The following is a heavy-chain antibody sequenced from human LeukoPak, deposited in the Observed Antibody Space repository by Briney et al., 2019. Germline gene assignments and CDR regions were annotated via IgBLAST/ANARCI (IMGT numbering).Heavy chain of an antibody. CDR3: ANSPPRLGVVAYPYGMDV. D-gene: IGHD3-22*01. CDR2: MNPDNGNT. Sequence: ASVKVSCKASGYAFTSYGINWVRQATGQGLEWMGWMNPDNGNTGFAQKFQGRITMTRNTSISTAYMEVSSLRSEDTAVYYCANSPPRLGVVAYPYGMDVWGQGTTVTVSS. J-gene: IGHJ6*02. CDR1: GYAFTSYG. V-gene: IGHV1-8*01.